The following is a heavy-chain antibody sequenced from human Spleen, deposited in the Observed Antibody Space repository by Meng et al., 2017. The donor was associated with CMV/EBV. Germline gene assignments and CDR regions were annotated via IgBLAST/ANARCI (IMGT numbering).Heavy chain of an antibody. CDR2: IWYDGSNK. D-gene: IGHD5-24*01. CDR3: TRRERATIKNFDY. Sequence: GESLKISCAASGFTFSSYGMHWVRQAPGKGLDWVSVIWYDGSNKYYADSVKGRFNISRDNSKNTLYLQMNSLRAEDTAVYYCTRRERATIKNFDYWGQGTLVTVSS. J-gene: IGHJ4*02. CDR1: GFTFSSYG. V-gene: IGHV3-33*01.